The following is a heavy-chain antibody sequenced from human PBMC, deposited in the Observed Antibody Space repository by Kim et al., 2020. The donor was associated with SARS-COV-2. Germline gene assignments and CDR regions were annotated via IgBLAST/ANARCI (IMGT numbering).Heavy chain of an antibody. CDR3: AKDLGNLASLFYFDH. CDR2: ISHDGRYE. Sequence: GGSLRLSCAASGFSFATYGMHWVRQAPGKGLEWVAAISHDGRYEYYADSMKGRFTISRDNSKNTVYLQMNSLRTGDTAIYYCAKDLGNLASLFYFDHWGQGTMVTVSS. V-gene: IGHV3-30*18. J-gene: IGHJ4*01. D-gene: IGHD2-15*01. CDR1: GFSFATYG.